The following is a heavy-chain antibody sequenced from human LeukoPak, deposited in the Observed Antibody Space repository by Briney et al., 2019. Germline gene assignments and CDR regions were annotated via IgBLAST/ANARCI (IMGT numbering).Heavy chain of an antibody. J-gene: IGHJ4*02. V-gene: IGHV3-7*01. CDR2: IKQDGSEK. Sequence: GGSLRLSCTASGFIFSSYWMSWVRQAPGKGLEWVANIKQDGSEKHYVDSVKGRFTISRDNTKNSLYLQMNGLRTEDTAVYYCARDECDGDCYDELDYWGQGTLVTVSS. CDR3: ARDECDGDCYDELDY. CDR1: GFIFSSYW. D-gene: IGHD2-21*02.